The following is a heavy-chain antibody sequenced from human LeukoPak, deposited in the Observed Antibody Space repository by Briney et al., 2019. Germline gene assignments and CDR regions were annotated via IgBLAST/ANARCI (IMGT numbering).Heavy chain of an antibody. V-gene: IGHV4-61*10. J-gene: IGHJ4*02. CDR3: ASGISGLITLY. CDR2: IYYSGST. CDR1: GGSISSGSYY. Sequence: SETLSLTCTVSGGSISSGSYYWSWIRQPAGKGLEWIGYIYYSGSTNYNPSLKSRVTISVDTSKNQFSLKLSSVTAADTAVYYCASGISGLITLYWGQGTLVTVSS. D-gene: IGHD3-10*01.